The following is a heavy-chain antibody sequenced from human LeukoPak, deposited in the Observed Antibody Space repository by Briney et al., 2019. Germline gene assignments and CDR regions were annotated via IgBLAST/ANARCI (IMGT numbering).Heavy chain of an antibody. D-gene: IGHD2/OR15-2a*01. CDR3: VKDLRSDFMGVLSRYLSY. J-gene: IGHJ4*02. CDR1: GFTFSSFA. V-gene: IGHV3-64D*09. CDR2: ISRNGGST. Sequence: AGGSLRLSCSASGFTFSSFAMHWVRQAPGKGLEYVAAISRNGGSTYYADSVKGRFTISIDNYKNTLYLQMSSLRAEDTAVYLCVKDLRSDFMGVLSRYLSYWGQGTLVTVSS.